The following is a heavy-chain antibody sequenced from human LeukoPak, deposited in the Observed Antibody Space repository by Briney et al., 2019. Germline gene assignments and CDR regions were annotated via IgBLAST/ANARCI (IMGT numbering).Heavy chain of an antibody. D-gene: IGHD2-15*01. Sequence: ASVKVSCKASGYTFTGYYIHWVRQAPGQGLEWMGWINPNSGGTNYAQKLQGRVTMTRDTSISTAYMELSRLRSDDTAVYYCARDLGYCSGGSCYEFDYWGQGTLVTVSS. CDR1: GYTFTGYY. V-gene: IGHV1-2*02. CDR3: ARDLGYCSGGSCYEFDY. J-gene: IGHJ4*02. CDR2: INPNSGGT.